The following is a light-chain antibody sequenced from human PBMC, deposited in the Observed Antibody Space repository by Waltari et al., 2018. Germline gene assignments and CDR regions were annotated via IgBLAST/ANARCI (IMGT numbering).Light chain of an antibody. J-gene: IGLJ7*01. Sequence: QSVLTQPPSVSAATGQRVPISRSRGSSTLGTNDVSWSQQFPGTAPKRLIYEDSERPSGIPGRFSGSKSGTSATLDITGLQAGDEADYYCGTWDSSLSGAVFGGGTHLTVL. CDR1: SSTLGTND. CDR3: GTWDSSLSGAV. CDR2: EDS. V-gene: IGLV1-51*02.